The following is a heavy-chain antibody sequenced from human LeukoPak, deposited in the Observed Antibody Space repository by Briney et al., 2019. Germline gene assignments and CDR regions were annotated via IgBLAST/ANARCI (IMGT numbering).Heavy chain of an antibody. CDR1: GFTFSSYS. D-gene: IGHD6-13*01. Sequence: GGSLRLSCAASGFTFSSYSMNWVRQAPGKGLEWVSYISSSSSTIYYADSVEGRFTISRDNAKNSLYLQMNSLRAEDTAVYYCARGTKGWSSSWINMDVWGKGTTVTVSS. V-gene: IGHV3-48*01. J-gene: IGHJ6*03. CDR2: ISSSSSTI. CDR3: ARGTKGWSSSWINMDV.